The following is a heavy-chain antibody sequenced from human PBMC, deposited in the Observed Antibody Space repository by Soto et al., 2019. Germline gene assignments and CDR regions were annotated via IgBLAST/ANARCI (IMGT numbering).Heavy chain of an antibody. CDR3: ARDDFWSGPADLYYYYGMDV. CDR1: GYTFTGYY. V-gene: IGHV1-2*02. D-gene: IGHD3-3*01. CDR2: INPNSGGT. Sequence: ASVKVSCKASGYTFTGYYMHWVRQAPGQGLEWMGWINPNSGGTNYALKFQGRVTMTRDTSISTAYMELSRLRSDDTAVYYCARDDFWSGPADLYYYYGMDVWGQGTTVTVYS. J-gene: IGHJ6*02.